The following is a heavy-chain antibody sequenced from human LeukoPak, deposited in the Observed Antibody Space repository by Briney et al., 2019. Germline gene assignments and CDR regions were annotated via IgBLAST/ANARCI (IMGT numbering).Heavy chain of an antibody. J-gene: IGHJ4*02. CDR3: AREDYYDSSAPTDY. D-gene: IGHD3-22*01. V-gene: IGHV3-30*02. CDR1: GFTFSSYG. Sequence: GGSLRLSCAASGFTFSSYGMHWVRQAPGKGLEWVAFIRYDGSNKYYADSVKGRFTISRDNSKNSLYLQMNSLRAEDTAVYYCAREDYYDSSAPTDYWGQGTLVTVSS. CDR2: IRYDGSNK.